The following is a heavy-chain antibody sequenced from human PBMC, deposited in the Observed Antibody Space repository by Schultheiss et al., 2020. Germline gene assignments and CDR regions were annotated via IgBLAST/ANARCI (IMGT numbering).Heavy chain of an antibody. D-gene: IGHD2-2*01. CDR1: GFTFSSYA. J-gene: IGHJ4*02. CDR3: ARDWSGEYQLGSAFDY. Sequence: GESLKISCAASGFTFSSYAMHWVRQAPGKGLEWVAVISYDGSNKYYADSVKGRFTISRDNSKNTLYLQMNSLRAEDTAVYYCARDWSGEYQLGSAFDYWGQGTLVNVYS. CDR2: ISYDGSNK. V-gene: IGHV3-30*04.